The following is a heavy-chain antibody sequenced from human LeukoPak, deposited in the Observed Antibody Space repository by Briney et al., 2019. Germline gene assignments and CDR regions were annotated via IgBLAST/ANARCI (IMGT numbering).Heavy chain of an antibody. Sequence: ASVKVSCKASGGTFSSYAISWVRQAPGQGLEWMGWINPNTGNPMYAQGFIGRFVFSLDTSVSTAYLQISSLKAEDTAVYYCARPSGTIFGVVTPFDYWGQGTLVTVSS. V-gene: IGHV7-4-1*02. CDR3: ARPSGTIFGVVTPFDY. CDR2: INPNTGNP. CDR1: GGTFSSYA. J-gene: IGHJ4*02. D-gene: IGHD3-3*01.